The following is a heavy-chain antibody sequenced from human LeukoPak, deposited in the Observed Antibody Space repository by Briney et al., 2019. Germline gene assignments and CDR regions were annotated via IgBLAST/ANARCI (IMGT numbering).Heavy chain of an antibody. V-gene: IGHV3-11*04. CDR3: ARDSVYGRVTIFGDRPGYFDY. Sequence: GGSLRLSCAASGFTFSDYYMSWSRQAPGEGLEWGSYISSSSSTIYYADSVKGRFTISRDNAKNSLYLQINSLRAEDTAVYYCARDSVYGRVTIFGDRPGYFDYWGQGPLVTVSS. CDR2: ISSSSSTI. CDR1: GFTFSDYY. J-gene: IGHJ4*02. D-gene: IGHD3-3*01.